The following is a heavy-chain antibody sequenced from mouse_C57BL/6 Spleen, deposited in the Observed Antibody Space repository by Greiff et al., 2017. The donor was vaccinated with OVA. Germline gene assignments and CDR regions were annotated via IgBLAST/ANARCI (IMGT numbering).Heavy chain of an antibody. J-gene: IGHJ3*01. CDR3: AREELRHWFAY. D-gene: IGHD2-4*01. V-gene: IGHV1-61*01. CDR2: IYPSDSET. Sequence: LVRPGSSVKLSCKASGYTFTSYWMDWVKQRPGQGLEWIGNIYPSDSETHYNQKFKDKATLTVDKSSSTAYMQLSSLTSEDSAVYYCAREELRHWFAYWGQGTLVTVSA. CDR1: GYTFTSYW.